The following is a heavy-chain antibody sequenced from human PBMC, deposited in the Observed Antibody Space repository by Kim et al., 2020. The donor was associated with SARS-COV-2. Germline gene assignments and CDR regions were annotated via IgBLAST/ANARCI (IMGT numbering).Heavy chain of an antibody. CDR2: IKQDGSET. J-gene: IGHJ6*01. CDR3: ARDSSRSSWAAYYYGMDV. CDR1: GFTFSDFW. D-gene: IGHD6-13*01. V-gene: IGHV3-7*03. Sequence: GGSLRLSCAVSGFTFSDFWMSWVRQAPGKGLEWVANIKQDGSETHYGDSVKGRFTISRDNAKNSLFLQMKSLRGEDTAVYYCARDSSRSSWAAYYYGMDVWGQGPAVTVSS.